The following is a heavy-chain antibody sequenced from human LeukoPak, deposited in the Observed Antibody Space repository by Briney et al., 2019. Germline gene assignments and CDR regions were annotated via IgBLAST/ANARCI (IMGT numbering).Heavy chain of an antibody. V-gene: IGHV2-5*01. CDR1: GFALSTSGVG. Sequence: SGPTLVKPTQTLTLTCTFSGFALSTSGVGVGWIRQPPAKALEWLALVYWNDDKRYSPSLKSRLTITKDTSKNQVVLTMTNMDPVDTAAYYCAHRLSGIAVAGLYDAFDIWGQGTMVTVSS. CDR2: VYWNDDK. CDR3: AHRLSGIAVAGLYDAFDI. J-gene: IGHJ3*02. D-gene: IGHD6-19*01.